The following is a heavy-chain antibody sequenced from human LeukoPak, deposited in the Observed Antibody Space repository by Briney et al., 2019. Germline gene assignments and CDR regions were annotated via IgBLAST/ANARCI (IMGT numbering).Heavy chain of an antibody. J-gene: IGHJ6*02. Sequence: SETLSLTCPVSGGSVSSGSYYWSWIRQPPGKGLEWIGYIYYSGSTNYNPSLKSRVTISVDTSKNQFSLKLSSVTAADTAVYYCARDGSSGIAVAGTEYYYGMDVWGQGTTVTVSS. CDR2: IYYSGST. CDR1: GGSVSSGSYY. CDR3: ARDGSSGIAVAGTEYYYGMDV. D-gene: IGHD6-19*01. V-gene: IGHV4-61*01.